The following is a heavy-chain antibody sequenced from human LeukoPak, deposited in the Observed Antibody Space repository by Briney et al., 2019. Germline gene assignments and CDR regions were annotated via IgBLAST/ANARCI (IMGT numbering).Heavy chain of an antibody. CDR3: AREVGGGASGQ. D-gene: IGHD3-16*01. V-gene: IGHV3-21*01. CDR2: ISSSSSYI. J-gene: IGHJ4*02. Sequence: GGSLRLSCAASGFTFSSYSMNWVRQAPGKGLEWVSSISSSSSYIYYAGSVKGRFTISRDNSENTLYLQMNSLRVEDTAVYYCAREVGGGASGQWGQGTLVTVSS. CDR1: GFTFSSYS.